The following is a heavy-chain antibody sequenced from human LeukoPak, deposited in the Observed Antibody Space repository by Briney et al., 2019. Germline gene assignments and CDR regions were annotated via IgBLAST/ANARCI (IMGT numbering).Heavy chain of an antibody. CDR3: ARVNYDVLTGRGNYFDY. D-gene: IGHD3-9*01. CDR1: AFTFSSYG. CDR2: IRYDGSNK. J-gene: IGHJ4*02. Sequence: GGSLRLSCAASAFTFSSYGMHWVRQATGKGLEWVSFIRYDGSNKYYADSVKGRFTISRDNSKNTLYLQMNSLRAEDTAVYYCARVNYDVLTGRGNYFDYWGQGTLVTVSS. V-gene: IGHV3-30*02.